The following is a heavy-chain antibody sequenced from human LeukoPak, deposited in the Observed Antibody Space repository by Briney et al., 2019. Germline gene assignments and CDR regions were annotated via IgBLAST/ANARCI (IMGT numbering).Heavy chain of an antibody. J-gene: IGHJ4*02. CDR1: GGXFXGYY. CDR2: INHRGST. D-gene: IGHD2-15*01. Sequence: SETLSLTXXXXGGXFXGYYWSWIRQPPGKGLEWIGEINHRGSTNYNPSLKSRVTISVDTSKNQFSLKLSSVTAAATAVYYCARAGYCNGGSCYTAYWGQGALVTVSS. CDR3: ARAGYCNGGSCYTAY. V-gene: IGHV4-34*01.